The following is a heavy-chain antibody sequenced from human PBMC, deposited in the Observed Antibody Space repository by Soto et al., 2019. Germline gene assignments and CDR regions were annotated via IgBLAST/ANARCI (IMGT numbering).Heavy chain of an antibody. J-gene: IGHJ5*02. CDR3: ASRGGNSAEYNWFDP. Sequence: SETLSLTCAVYGGSFSRYYWSWIRQPPGKGLEWIGEINHSGSTNYNPSLKSRVTISVDTSKNQFSLKLSSVTAADTAVYYCASRGGNSAEYNWFDPWGQGTLVTVSA. D-gene: IGHD2-21*02. CDR1: GGSFSRYY. V-gene: IGHV4-34*01. CDR2: INHSGST.